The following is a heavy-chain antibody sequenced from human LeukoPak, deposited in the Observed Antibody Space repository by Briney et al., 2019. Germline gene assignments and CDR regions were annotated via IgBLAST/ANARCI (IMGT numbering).Heavy chain of an antibody. D-gene: IGHD3-3*01. Sequence: GGSLRLSCAASGFTFTIFGLNWVRQAPGKVPEWVSYVDARSGITYYADSVQGRFTISRDNAQESVFLQMNSLRADDTAVYYCARTYDFGRGPPGDAFDNWGPGTLVTVSS. V-gene: IGHV3-48*01. CDR3: ARTYDFGRGPPGDAFDN. J-gene: IGHJ3*02. CDR1: GFTFTIFG. CDR2: VDARSGIT.